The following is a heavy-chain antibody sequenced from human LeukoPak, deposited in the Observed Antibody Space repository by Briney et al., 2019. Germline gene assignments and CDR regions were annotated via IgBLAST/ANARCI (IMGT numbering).Heavy chain of an antibody. J-gene: IGHJ4*02. CDR3: ARQGDFWSGYPYYFDY. CDR2: IYPGDSDT. CDR1: GYSFTSYW. Sequence: GESLQISCEGSGYSFTSYWIGWVRQLPGKGLEWMGIIYPGDSDTRYSPSFQGQVTISADKSISTAYLQWSSLKASDTAMYYCARQGDFWSGYPYYFDYWGQGTLVTVSS. V-gene: IGHV5-51*01. D-gene: IGHD3-3*01.